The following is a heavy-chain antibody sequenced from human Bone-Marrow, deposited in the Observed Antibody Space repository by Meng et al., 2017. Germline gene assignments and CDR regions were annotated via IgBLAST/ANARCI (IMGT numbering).Heavy chain of an antibody. CDR1: GYSFTSYW. CDR3: ASHSSSEYYYYYGMDV. J-gene: IGHJ6*02. V-gene: IGHV5-51*01. Sequence: GESLMLSCKCPGYSFTSYWLGWVRQMPGKGLEWMGIIYPGDSDTRYSPSFQGQVTISADKSISTAYLQWSSLKASDTAMYYCASHSSSEYYYYYGMDVWGQGTTVTGSS. D-gene: IGHD6-13*01. CDR2: IYPGDSDT.